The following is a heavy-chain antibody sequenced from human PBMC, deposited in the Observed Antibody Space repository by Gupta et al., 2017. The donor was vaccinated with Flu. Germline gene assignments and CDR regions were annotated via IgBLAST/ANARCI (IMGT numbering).Heavy chain of an antibody. V-gene: IGHV4-61*01. CDR1: GGSVSSDSYY. Sequence: QVQLQESGPGLVKPSETLSLTCTVSGGSVSSDSYYWSWIRQPPGKGLEWIGYIYYSGSTNYNPSLKSRVTISVDTSKNQFSLKLSSVTAADTAVYYCARERRYTPDYWGQGTLVTVSS. D-gene: IGHD5-12*01. CDR3: ARERRYTPDY. J-gene: IGHJ4*02. CDR2: IYYSGST.